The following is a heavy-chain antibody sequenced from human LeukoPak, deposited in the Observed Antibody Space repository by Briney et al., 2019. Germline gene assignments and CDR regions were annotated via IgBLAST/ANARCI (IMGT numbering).Heavy chain of an antibody. CDR3: ARDRRLVHFVGDY. CDR1: GFTFSSYS. CDR2: ISSSSSYI. V-gene: IGHV3-21*01. D-gene: IGHD6-19*01. Sequence: GGSLRLSCAASGFTFSSYSMNWVRQAPGKGLEWVSSISSSSSYIYYADSVKGRFTISRDNAKNSLYLQMNNLRAEDTAVYYCARDRRLVHFVGDYWGQGTLVTVSS. J-gene: IGHJ4*02.